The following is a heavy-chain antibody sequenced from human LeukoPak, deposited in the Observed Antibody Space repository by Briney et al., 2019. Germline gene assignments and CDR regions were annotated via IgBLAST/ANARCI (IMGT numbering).Heavy chain of an antibody. Sequence: GSSVKVSCKASGGTFSSYAISWVRQAPGQGLEWMGWISAYNGNTNYAQKLQGRVTMTTDTSTSTAYMELRSLRSDDTAVYYCARVGYDILTGYYLYYFDYWGQGTLVTVSS. J-gene: IGHJ4*02. D-gene: IGHD3-9*01. CDR2: ISAYNGNT. CDR3: ARVGYDILTGYYLYYFDY. V-gene: IGHV1-18*01. CDR1: GGTFSSYA.